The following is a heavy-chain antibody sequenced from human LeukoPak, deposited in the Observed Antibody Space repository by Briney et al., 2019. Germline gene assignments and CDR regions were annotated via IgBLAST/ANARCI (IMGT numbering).Heavy chain of an antibody. CDR3: ARAPYDLPRYGMDV. V-gene: IGHV3-33*01. CDR2: IWYDGSNK. J-gene: IGHJ6*02. D-gene: IGHD3-3*01. CDR1: GFTFSSYG. Sequence: GGSLRLSCAASGFTFSSYGMHWVRQAPGKGLEWVAVIWYDGSNKYNADSVKGRFTISRDNSKNTLYLQMNSLRAEDTAVYYCARAPYDLPRYGMDVWGQGTTVTVSS.